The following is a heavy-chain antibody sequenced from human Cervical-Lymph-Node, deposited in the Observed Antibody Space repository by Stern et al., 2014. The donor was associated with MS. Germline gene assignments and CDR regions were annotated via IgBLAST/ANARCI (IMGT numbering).Heavy chain of an antibody. V-gene: IGHV4-59*01. CDR1: GASITSYY. Sequence: VQLVESGPGLLRPSETLSLTCTVSGASITSYYWSWIRQPPGKGLEWIGYIYYSGTTNYNASLKGRVAISIDTSKTQFSLRLSSVTAADTAVYYCARATDFWGQGTLVTVSS. CDR2: IYYSGTT. J-gene: IGHJ4*02. CDR3: ARATDF.